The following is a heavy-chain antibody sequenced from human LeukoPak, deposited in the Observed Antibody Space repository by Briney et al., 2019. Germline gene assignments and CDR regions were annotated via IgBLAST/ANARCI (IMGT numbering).Heavy chain of an antibody. CDR1: GGSFSGYY. V-gene: IGHV4-34*01. D-gene: IGHD3-3*01. CDR2: INHSGST. J-gene: IGHJ6*02. CDR3: ARDRTRITIFGVVIRGRNGMDV. Sequence: PSETLSLTCAVYGGSFSGYYWSWIRQPPGKGLEWIGEINHSGSTNYNPSLKSRVTISVDTSKNQFSLKLSSVTAADTAVYYCARDRTRITIFGVVIRGRNGMDVWGQGTTVTVSS.